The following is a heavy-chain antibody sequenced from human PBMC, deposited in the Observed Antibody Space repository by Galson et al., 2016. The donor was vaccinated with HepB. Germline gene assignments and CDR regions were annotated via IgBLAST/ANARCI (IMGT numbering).Heavy chain of an antibody. CDR3: ARDRPPDYSDYRTPLGTFDI. J-gene: IGHJ3*02. D-gene: IGHD4-11*01. Sequence: YNPSLKSRVLVSVDTSKNQFSLKLSSVTAADTAVYYCARDRPPDYSDYRTPLGTFDIWGQGTMVTVSS. V-gene: IGHV4-31*02.